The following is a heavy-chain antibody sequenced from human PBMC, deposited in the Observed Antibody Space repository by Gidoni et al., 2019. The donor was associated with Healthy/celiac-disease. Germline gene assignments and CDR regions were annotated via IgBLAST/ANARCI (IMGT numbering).Heavy chain of an antibody. Sequence: QVQLQQWGAGLLTPSEPLSLPCAVYGGSFSGYSWSWIRQPPGQGLEWIGELNHSGSTNYNPSLKSRVTISVDTSKNQFPLKLSSVTAADTAVYYCARVTPIVGVPAAINRYYYYGMDVWGQGTTVTVSS. CDR1: GGSFSGYS. V-gene: IGHV4-34*01. D-gene: IGHD2-2*01. CDR3: ARVTPIVGVPAAINRYYYYGMDV. J-gene: IGHJ6*02. CDR2: LNHSGST.